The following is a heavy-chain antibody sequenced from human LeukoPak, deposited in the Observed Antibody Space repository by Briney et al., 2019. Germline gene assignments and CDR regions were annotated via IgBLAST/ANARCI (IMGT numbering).Heavy chain of an antibody. CDR1: GYTFTSYD. CDR3: ARGHVDIVATILDY. CDR2: MNPNSGNT. V-gene: IGHV1-8*01. D-gene: IGHD5-12*01. J-gene: IGHJ4*02. Sequence: ASVKVSCKASGYTFTSYDINWVRQATGQGLEWMGWMNPNSGNTGYAQKFQGRVTMTRNTSISTAYMELSSLRSEDTAVYYCARGHVDIVATILDYWGQGTLVTVSS.